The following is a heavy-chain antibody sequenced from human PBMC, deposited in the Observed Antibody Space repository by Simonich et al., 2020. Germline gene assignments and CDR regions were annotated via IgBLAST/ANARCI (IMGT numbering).Heavy chain of an antibody. CDR3: ARSTTGTTAFDI. CDR1: GYTFTSYG. Sequence: QVQLVQSGAEVKKPGASVKVSCKASGYTFTSYGISWVRQAPGQGLEWMGGISAYHGNTNYAQKLQGRGTMTTDTSTGTAYMELRSLRSDDTAVYYCARSTTGTTAFDIWGQGTMVTVSS. CDR2: ISAYHGNT. D-gene: IGHD1-1*01. J-gene: IGHJ3*02. V-gene: IGHV1-18*01.